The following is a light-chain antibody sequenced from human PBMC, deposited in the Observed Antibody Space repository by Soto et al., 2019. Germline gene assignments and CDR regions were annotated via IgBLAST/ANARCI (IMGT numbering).Light chain of an antibody. V-gene: IGKV3-11*01. CDR1: ESVSRY. CDR2: DAS. J-gene: IGKJ4*01. CDR3: QQRSNWPST. Sequence: EIVLTQSPATLSLSPGNRATLSCRASESVSRYLAWYQQKPGQAPSLLIYDASTRATGIPARFSGSGSGTDFTLTITSLEPEDFAVYYCQQRSNWPSTFGGGTKVDIK.